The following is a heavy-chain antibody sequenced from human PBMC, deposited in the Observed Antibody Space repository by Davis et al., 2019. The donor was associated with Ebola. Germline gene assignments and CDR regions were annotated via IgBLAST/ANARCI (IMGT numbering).Heavy chain of an antibody. CDR3: ARGGVIWGSYRPFDY. J-gene: IGHJ4*02. Sequence: SAVTVPCKDSVGKFISYAISPVRQPSGQGLDWMGGIIPIFGTANYAQKFQGRVTITADESTSTAYMELSSLRSEDTAVYYCARGGVIWGSYRPFDYWGQGSLVTVSS. V-gene: IGHV1-69*13. D-gene: IGHD3-16*02. CDR2: IIPIFGTA. CDR1: VGKFISYA.